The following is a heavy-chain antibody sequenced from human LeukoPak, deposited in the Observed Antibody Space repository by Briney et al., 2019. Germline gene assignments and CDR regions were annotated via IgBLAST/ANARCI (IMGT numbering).Heavy chain of an antibody. V-gene: IGHV4-34*01. J-gene: IGHJ6*02. D-gene: IGHD4-11*01. CDR1: GGSISNYY. CDR2: INHSGST. Sequence: SETLSLTCTVSGGSISNYYWSWIRQPPGKGLEWIGEINHSGSTNYNPSLKSRVTISVDTSKNQFSLKLTSVTAADTAVYYCARGRATETTFYYYYHGMDVWGQGTTVTVSS. CDR3: ARGRATETTFYYYYHGMDV.